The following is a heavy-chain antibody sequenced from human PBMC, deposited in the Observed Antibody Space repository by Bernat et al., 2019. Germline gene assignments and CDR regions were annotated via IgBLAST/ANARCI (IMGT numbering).Heavy chain of an antibody. V-gene: IGHV1-3*01. CDR2: INAGNGNT. D-gene: IGHD6-19*01. J-gene: IGHJ4*02. CDR3: ARGFWERSGWYYLDY. CDR1: GFTFTNYA. Sequence: QVQLVQSGAEVKTPGASVKVSCKASGFTFTNYAIQWVHQGPGQRPEWMGWINAGNGNTKYSQKFQGRVTITRDTSASTAYMELSSLRSEDTSVFYCARGFWERSGWYYLDYWGQGTLVTVSS.